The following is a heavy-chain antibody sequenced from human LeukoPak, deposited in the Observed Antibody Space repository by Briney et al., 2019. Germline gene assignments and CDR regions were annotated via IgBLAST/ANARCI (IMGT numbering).Heavy chain of an antibody. CDR2: INPNGGGT. CDR3: ARGYCSGGTCYLVENWLDP. J-gene: IGHJ5*02. CDR1: GYTLTAYY. Sequence: ASVKVSCKASGYTLTAYYIYWVRQAPGQGLEWMGRINPNGGGTDYAQNFQGRVTMTRDTSISTAYMELSRLRSDDTAVYYCARGYCSGGTCYLVENWLDPWGQGTLVTVSS. D-gene: IGHD2-15*01. V-gene: IGHV1-2*06.